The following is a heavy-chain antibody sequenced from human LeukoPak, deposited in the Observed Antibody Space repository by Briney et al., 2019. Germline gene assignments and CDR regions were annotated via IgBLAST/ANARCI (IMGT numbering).Heavy chain of an antibody. Sequence: PGGSLRLSCAVSGFTFSNYAMTWVRQAPGKGLEWVAGISTSGGDTYYADSVKGRFTISRDNSKNTVFLQMNSLRAEDTAVYFCAKDQRYWAVWGQGTPVTVSS. D-gene: IGHD3-9*01. CDR2: ISTSGGDT. J-gene: IGHJ6*02. CDR1: GFTFSNYA. V-gene: IGHV3-23*01. CDR3: AKDQRYWAV.